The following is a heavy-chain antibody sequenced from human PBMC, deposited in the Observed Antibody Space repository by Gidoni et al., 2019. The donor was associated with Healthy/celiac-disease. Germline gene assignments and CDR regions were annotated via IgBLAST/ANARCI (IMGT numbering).Heavy chain of an antibody. CDR1: GGTFSSYA. CDR2: IIPILGIA. D-gene: IGHD5-18*01. J-gene: IGHJ5*02. V-gene: IGHV1-69*04. Sequence: QVQLVQSGAEVKKPGSSVKVSCKASGGTFSSYAISWVRQAPGQGLEWMGRIIPILGIANYAQKFQGRVTITADKSTSTAYMELSSLRSEDTAVYYCARFVDTAMVTGFWFDPWGQGTLVTVSS. CDR3: ARFVDTAMVTGFWFDP.